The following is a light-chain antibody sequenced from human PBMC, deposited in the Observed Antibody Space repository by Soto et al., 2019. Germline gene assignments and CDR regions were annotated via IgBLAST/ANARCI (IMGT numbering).Light chain of an antibody. V-gene: IGLV1-44*01. CDR2: SND. CDR3: AGWDDSLDGWV. CDR1: DSNIGSNT. J-gene: IGLJ3*02. Sequence: QSVLTQPPSASGTPGQRVSISCSGADSNIGSNTVNWYQQLPGTAPKLFIYSNDQRPSGVPDRFSGSKSGTSASLAISGLQSEDEALYYCAGWDDSLDGWVFGGGTKVTVL.